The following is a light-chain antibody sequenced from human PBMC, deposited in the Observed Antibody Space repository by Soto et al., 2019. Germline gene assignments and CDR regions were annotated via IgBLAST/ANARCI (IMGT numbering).Light chain of an antibody. J-gene: IGKJ2*01. Sequence: AIRMTQSPSSFSASTGDRVTITCRASQGISSYVAWYQQKPGKAPNLLIYTASSLQSGVPSRFSGSGSGTDFTLTISCLQSEEFATYYCQQYYSYPLTFGQGTKLEIK. V-gene: IGKV1-8*01. CDR2: TAS. CDR3: QQYYSYPLT. CDR1: QGISSY.